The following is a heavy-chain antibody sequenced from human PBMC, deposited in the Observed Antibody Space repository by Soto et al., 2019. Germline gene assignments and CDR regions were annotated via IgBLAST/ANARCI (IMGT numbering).Heavy chain of an antibody. Sequence: ASVKVSCKASGYTFTSYYMHWVRQAPGQGLEWMGIINPSGGSTSYAQKFQGRVTMTRDTSTSTVYMELSSLRSEDTAVYYCVRDLRYCSGGSCYTDAFDIWGQGTMVTVSS. CDR2: INPSGGST. CDR3: VRDLRYCSGGSCYTDAFDI. CDR1: GYTFTSYY. V-gene: IGHV1-46*01. J-gene: IGHJ3*02. D-gene: IGHD2-15*01.